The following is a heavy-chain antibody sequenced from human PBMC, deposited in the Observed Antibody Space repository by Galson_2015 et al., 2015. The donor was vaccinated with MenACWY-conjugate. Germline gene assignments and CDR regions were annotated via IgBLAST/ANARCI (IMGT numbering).Heavy chain of an antibody. V-gene: IGHV5-51*03. Sequence: QSGAEVKKPGESLKISCKGSGYSFTSYWIGWVRQMPGKGLEWMGIIYPGDSDTRYSPSFQGQVTISADKSISTAYLQWSSLKASDTAMYYCARDHHPAVAGKGDKFWYFDLWGRGTLVTVSS. CDR1: GYSFTSYW. CDR3: ARDHHPAVAGKGDKFWYFDL. CDR2: IYPGDSDT. D-gene: IGHD6-19*01. J-gene: IGHJ2*01.